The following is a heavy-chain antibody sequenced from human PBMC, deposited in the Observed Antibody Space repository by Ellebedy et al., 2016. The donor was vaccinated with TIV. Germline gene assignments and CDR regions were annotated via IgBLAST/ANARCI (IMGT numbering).Heavy chain of an antibody. J-gene: IGHJ4*02. Sequence: GESLKISXAASGFTFSSYAMSWVRQAPGKGLEWVSAISGSGGSTYYADSVKGRFTISRDNSKNTLYLQMNSLRAEDTAVYYCAKHRYNWNDARDYWGQGTLVTVSS. CDR1: GFTFSSYA. CDR2: ISGSGGST. V-gene: IGHV3-23*01. D-gene: IGHD1-1*01. CDR3: AKHRYNWNDARDY.